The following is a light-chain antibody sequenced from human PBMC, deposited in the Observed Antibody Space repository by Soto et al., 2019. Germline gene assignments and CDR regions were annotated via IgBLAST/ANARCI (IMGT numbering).Light chain of an antibody. Sequence: EIVLTQSPGTLSLSPGERATLSCRASQSVSSNYLAWYQPKPGQAPRPLIYGASSRATGIPDRFSGSGAGTDFTLTISRLESEDFAVYYCQQYGSSPWTFGQGTKVEIK. CDR1: QSVSSNY. V-gene: IGKV3-20*01. CDR2: GAS. CDR3: QQYGSSPWT. J-gene: IGKJ1*01.